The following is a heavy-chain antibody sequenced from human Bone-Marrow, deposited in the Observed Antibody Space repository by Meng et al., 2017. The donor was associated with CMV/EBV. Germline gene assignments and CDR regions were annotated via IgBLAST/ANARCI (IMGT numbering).Heavy chain of an antibody. V-gene: IGHV3-20*04. CDR2: INWNGGST. CDR1: GFTFDDYG. Sequence: GESLKKSCAASGFTFDDYGMTWVRQPPGKGLEWVSGINWNGGSTGYADSVKGRFTISRDNAKNSLYLQMNSLRAEDTALYYCACYGDYPFAYWGQGTLVTVSS. J-gene: IGHJ4*02. CDR3: ACYGDYPFAY. D-gene: IGHD4-17*01.